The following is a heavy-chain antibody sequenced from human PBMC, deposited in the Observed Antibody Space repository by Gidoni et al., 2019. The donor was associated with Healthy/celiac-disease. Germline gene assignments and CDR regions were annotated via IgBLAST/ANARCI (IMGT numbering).Heavy chain of an antibody. J-gene: IGHJ6*03. CDR3: ARIRAEDYDFWSGYPSPYYYYYMDV. V-gene: IGHV2-26*01. Sequence: QVTLKESGPVLVKPTDTLTLTSTVSGCSLSNARVVASWIRQPPGKALEWLAHIFSNDEKSYSNSVKSRLTISKDTSKSQVVLTMTTMDPVDTATYYCARIRAEDYDFWSGYPSPYYYYYMDVWGKGTTVTVSS. CDR1: GCSLSNARVV. D-gene: IGHD3-3*01. CDR2: IFSNDEK.